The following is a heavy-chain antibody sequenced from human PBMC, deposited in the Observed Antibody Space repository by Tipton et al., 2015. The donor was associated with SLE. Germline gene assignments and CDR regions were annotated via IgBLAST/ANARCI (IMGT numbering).Heavy chain of an antibody. D-gene: IGHD3-10*01. CDR2: FYYSGST. J-gene: IGHJ3*02. CDR1: GGSISSSSYY. Sequence: PGLVKPSETLSLTCTVSGGSISSSSYYWGWIRQPPGKGLEWIGSFYYSGSTYYNPSLKSRVTITVDTSKNQFSLKLSSVTAADTAVYYCARDRGSGSYYTHDAFDIWGQGTMVTVSS. V-gene: IGHV4-39*07. CDR3: ARDRGSGSYYTHDAFDI.